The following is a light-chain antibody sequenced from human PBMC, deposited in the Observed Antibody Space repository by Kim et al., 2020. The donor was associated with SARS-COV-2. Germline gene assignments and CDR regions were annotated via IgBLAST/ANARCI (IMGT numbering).Light chain of an antibody. V-gene: IGKV3-11*01. Sequence: SLSPGESATLSCRASQNVGTYLAWYQQKPGEAPRLVIYEAYKRATGIPARFSGSGSGTDFTLSISSLEPEDFAIYHCQQRSDWLTFGGGTKVDIK. J-gene: IGKJ4*01. CDR2: EAY. CDR3: QQRSDWLT. CDR1: QNVGTY.